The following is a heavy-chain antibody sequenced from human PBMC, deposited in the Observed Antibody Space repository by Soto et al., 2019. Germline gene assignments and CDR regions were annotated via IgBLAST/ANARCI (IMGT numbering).Heavy chain of an antibody. J-gene: IGHJ5*02. V-gene: IGHV4-59*01. CDR3: ARTPGYCSSTSCYTWFDP. D-gene: IGHD2-2*02. CDR2: IYYSGST. Sequence: PSETLSLTCTVSGGSISSYYWSWIRQPPGKGLEWIGYIYYSGSTNYNPSIKSRVTISVDASKNQFSLKLSSVTAADTALYYCARTPGYCSSTSCYTWFDPWGQGTLVTVSS. CDR1: GGSISSYY.